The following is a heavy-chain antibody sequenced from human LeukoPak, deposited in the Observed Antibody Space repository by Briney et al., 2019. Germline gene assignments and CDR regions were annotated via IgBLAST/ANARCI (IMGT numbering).Heavy chain of an antibody. V-gene: IGHV4-34*01. CDR2: TNHSGST. Sequence: SETLSLTCAVYGGSFSGYYWSWIRQPPGKGLEWLGETNHSGSTNYNPSLKSRVTISLDTSKNQFSLKLTSVTAADTAVYYCSRGVTDTNWGQGTLVTVSS. CDR1: GGSFSGYY. CDR3: SRGVTDTN. D-gene: IGHD4-23*01. J-gene: IGHJ4*02.